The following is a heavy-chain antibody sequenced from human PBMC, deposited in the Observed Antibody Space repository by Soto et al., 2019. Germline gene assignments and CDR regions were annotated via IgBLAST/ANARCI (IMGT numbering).Heavy chain of an antibody. CDR3: ARYYGEIYYYYYMDV. J-gene: IGHJ6*03. D-gene: IGHD4-17*01. CDR1: GFTVSSNY. CDR2: IYSGGST. Sequence: GGSLRLSCAASGFTVSSNYMSWVRQAPGKGLEWVSVIYSGGSTYYADSVKGRFTISRDNSRNTLYLQMNSLRAEDTAVYYCARYYGEIYYYYYMDVWGKGTTVTVSS. V-gene: IGHV3-66*01.